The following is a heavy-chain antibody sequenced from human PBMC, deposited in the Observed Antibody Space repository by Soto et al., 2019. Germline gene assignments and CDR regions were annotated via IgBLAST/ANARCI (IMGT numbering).Heavy chain of an antibody. Sequence: GGSLRLSCAASGFTFSIYAMSWVRHAPGKGLEWVSAISGSGGSTYYADSVKGRFTISRDNSKNTLYLQMNSLRAEDTAVYYCAKAKLASAGTIDYWGQGTLVTVSS. CDR1: GFTFSIYA. V-gene: IGHV3-23*01. J-gene: IGHJ4*02. D-gene: IGHD1-1*01. CDR3: AKAKLASAGTIDY. CDR2: ISGSGGST.